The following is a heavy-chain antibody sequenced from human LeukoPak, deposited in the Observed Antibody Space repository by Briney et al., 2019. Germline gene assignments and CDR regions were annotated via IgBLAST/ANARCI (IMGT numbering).Heavy chain of an antibody. V-gene: IGHV3-33*01. CDR2: IWYDGSNK. CDR3: ARVEMTNYGMDV. D-gene: IGHD5-24*01. J-gene: IGHJ6*02. CDR1: GFTFSSYG. Sequence: QPGGSLRLSCAASGFTFSSYGMHWVRQAPGKGLEWVAVIWYDGSNKYYADSVKGRFTISRDNSKNTLYLQMNSLIAEDTAVYYCARVEMTNYGMDVWGQGTTVTVSS.